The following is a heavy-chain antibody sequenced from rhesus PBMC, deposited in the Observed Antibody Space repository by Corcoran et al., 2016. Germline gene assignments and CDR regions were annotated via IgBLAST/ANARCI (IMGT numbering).Heavy chain of an antibody. Sequence: LQLQESGPGLVQPLETLSFTCVFSAGSLRTTFCNWLRQPPGKGLEWIARVSGSGGATEYNSSLKSRVTISRDMSKNQFSLKVNSVTAADTAVYYCARSGWTSWDNRFDVWGAGVLVTVSS. J-gene: IGHJ5-1*01. V-gene: IGHV4-173*01. D-gene: IGHD2-39*02. CDR2: VSGSGGAT. CDR3: ARSGWTSWDNRFDV. CDR1: AGSLRTTF.